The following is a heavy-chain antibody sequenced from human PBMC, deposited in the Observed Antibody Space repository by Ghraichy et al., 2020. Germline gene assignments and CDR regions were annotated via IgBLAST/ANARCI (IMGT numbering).Heavy chain of an antibody. CDR3: AYYCTSGTSCYLVDV. D-gene: IGHD2-8*01. CDR2: IHSVGYT. Sequence: GGSLRLSCSASGFTFGSYGMSWVRQAPGKGLEWVSSIHSVGYTFYADSVRGRFTISRDNSENTLHLQMSSLRAEDTAVYYCAYYCTSGTSCYLVDVWGQGTTVTVSS. V-gene: IGHV3-23*01. CDR1: GFTFGSYG. J-gene: IGHJ6*02.